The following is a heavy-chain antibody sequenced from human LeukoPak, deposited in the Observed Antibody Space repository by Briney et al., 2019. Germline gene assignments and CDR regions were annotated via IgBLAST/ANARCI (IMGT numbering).Heavy chain of an antibody. CDR3: ARLSYGDYDNDAFDI. Sequence: PSETLSLTCTVSGGSISSSSYYWGWIRQPPGKGQEWIGSIYYSGSTYYNPSLKSRVTISVDTSKNQFSLKLSSVTAADTAVYYCARLSYGDYDNDAFDIWGQGTMVTVSS. D-gene: IGHD4-17*01. J-gene: IGHJ3*02. V-gene: IGHV4-39*01. CDR2: IYYSGST. CDR1: GGSISSSSYY.